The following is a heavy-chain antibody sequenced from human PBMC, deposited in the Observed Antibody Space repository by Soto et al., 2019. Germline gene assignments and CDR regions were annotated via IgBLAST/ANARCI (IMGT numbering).Heavy chain of an antibody. D-gene: IGHD6-6*01. J-gene: IGHJ4*02. V-gene: IGHV1-18*04. Sequence: ASVKVSCKASGYTFTGYFIHRVRQAPGQGLEWMGWISAYNGNTNYAQKLQGRVTMTTDTSTSTAYMELRSLRSDDTAVYYCARDGRFEYSSSSFALDYWGQGTLVTVSS. CDR1: GYTFTGYF. CDR2: ISAYNGNT. CDR3: ARDGRFEYSSSSFALDY.